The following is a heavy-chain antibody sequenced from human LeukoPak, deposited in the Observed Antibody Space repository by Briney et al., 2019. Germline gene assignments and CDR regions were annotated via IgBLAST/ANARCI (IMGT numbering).Heavy chain of an antibody. CDR2: INHSGST. CDR1: GGSFSGYY. D-gene: IGHD3-9*01. Sequence: SETLSLTCAAYGGSFSGYYWSWIRQPPGKGLEWIGEINHSGSTNYNPSLKSRVTISVDTSKNQFSLKLSSVTAADTAVYYCARGPGLARSYWYFDRWGRGTLVTVSS. V-gene: IGHV4-34*01. J-gene: IGHJ2*01. CDR3: ARGPGLARSYWYFDR.